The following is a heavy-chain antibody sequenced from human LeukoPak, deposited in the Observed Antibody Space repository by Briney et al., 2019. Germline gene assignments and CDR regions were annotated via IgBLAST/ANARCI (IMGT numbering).Heavy chain of an antibody. J-gene: IGHJ4*02. D-gene: IGHD3-22*01. CDR3: ARGDPYYYDSSGPQPLDY. Sequence: SETLSLTCTVSGASIDSGRYYWGWIRQPPGKGLEWIGSIHYSGTTYYNPSLKSRVTISVDTSKNQFSLKLSSVTAADTAVYYCARGDPYYYDSSGPQPLDYWGQGTLVTVSS. V-gene: IGHV4-39*07. CDR1: GASIDSGRYY. CDR2: IHYSGTT.